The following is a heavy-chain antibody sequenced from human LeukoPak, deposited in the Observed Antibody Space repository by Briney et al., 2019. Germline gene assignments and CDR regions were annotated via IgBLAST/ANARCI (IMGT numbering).Heavy chain of an antibody. CDR3: AKLEGRWGYYYYMDL. D-gene: IGHD3-10*01. Sequence: GGSLRLSCAASGFTFSSDGMHWVRPAPGKGLGWVAFIRYDGSNKYYADSVKGRFTISRDNSKNTLYLQMNSMRAEDTAVYYCAKLEGRWGYYYYMDLWGKGTTVTVSS. CDR2: IRYDGSNK. V-gene: IGHV3-30*02. CDR1: GFTFSSDG. J-gene: IGHJ6*03.